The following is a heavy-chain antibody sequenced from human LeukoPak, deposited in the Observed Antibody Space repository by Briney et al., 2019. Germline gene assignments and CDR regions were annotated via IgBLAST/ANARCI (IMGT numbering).Heavy chain of an antibody. J-gene: IGHJ4*02. CDR1: GGTLSSYA. CDR3: ARDSYNYGVY. V-gene: IGHV1-69*05. CDR2: IIPIFGTA. Sequence: SVKVSCKASGGTLSSYAISWVRQAPGQGLEWMGRIIPIFGTANYAQKFQGRVTITTDESTSTAYMELSSLRSEDTAVYYCARDSYNYGVYWGQGTLVTVSS. D-gene: IGHD5-24*01.